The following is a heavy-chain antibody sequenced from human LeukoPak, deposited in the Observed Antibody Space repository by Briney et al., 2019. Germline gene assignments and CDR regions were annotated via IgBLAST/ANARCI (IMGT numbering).Heavy chain of an antibody. CDR1: GFTFDEHA. V-gene: IGHV3-43*02. CDR3: AKDYVRDGYNYGVFQN. CDR2: VRGDGGST. Sequence: GGSLRLSCAASGFTFDEHAMHWVRQAPGKGLEWVSLVRGDGGSTYYVVSVKGRFTISRDNSKNSLYLHMNSLTTEDTALYYCAKDYVRDGYNYGVFQNWGRGTLVTVPS. D-gene: IGHD5-24*01. J-gene: IGHJ4*02.